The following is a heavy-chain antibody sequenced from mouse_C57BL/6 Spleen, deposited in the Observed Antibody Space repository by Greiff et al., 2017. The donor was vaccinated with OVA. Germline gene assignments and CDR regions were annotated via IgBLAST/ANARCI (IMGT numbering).Heavy chain of an antibody. CDR2: INSDGGST. Sequence: EVKLVESGGGLVQPGESLKLSCESNEYEFPSHDMSWVRKTPEKRLELVAAINSDGGSTYYPDTMERRFIISRDKTKKTLYLQMSSLRSEDTALDYCARQGLRRDFAYWGQGTLVTVSA. V-gene: IGHV5-2*01. CDR3: ARQGLRRDFAY. J-gene: IGHJ3*01. D-gene: IGHD2-4*01. CDR1: EYEFPSHD.